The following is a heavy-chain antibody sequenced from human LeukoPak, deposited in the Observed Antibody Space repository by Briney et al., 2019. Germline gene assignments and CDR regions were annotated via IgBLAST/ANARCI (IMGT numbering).Heavy chain of an antibody. Sequence: GASVKVSCKASGYTFTSYDINWVRQATGQGLEWMGWMNPNSGNTGYAQKFQGRVTMTRNTSIGTAYMELSSLRSEDTAVYYCARSKTMITFGGVIVTTQNLDYWGQGTLVTVSS. D-gene: IGHD3-16*02. CDR2: MNPNSGNT. CDR3: ARSKTMITFGGVIVTTQNLDY. V-gene: IGHV1-8*01. J-gene: IGHJ4*02. CDR1: GYTFTSYD.